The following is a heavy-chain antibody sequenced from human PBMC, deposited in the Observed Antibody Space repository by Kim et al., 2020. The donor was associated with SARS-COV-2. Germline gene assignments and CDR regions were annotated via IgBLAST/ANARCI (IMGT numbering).Heavy chain of an antibody. CDR3: ARDSFAPPATTRDAFDI. CDR1: GYSISSGYY. D-gene: IGHD3-16*01. V-gene: IGHV4-38-2*02. Sequence: SETLSLTCTVSGYSISSGYYWGWIRQPPGKGLEWIGSIYHSGSTYYNPSLKSRVTISVDTSKNQFSLKLSSVTAADTAVYYCARDSFAPPATTRDAFDIWGQGTMVTVSS. J-gene: IGHJ3*02. CDR2: IYHSGST.